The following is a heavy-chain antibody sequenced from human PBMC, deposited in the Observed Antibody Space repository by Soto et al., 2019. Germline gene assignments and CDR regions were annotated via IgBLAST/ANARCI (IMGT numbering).Heavy chain of an antibody. Sequence: ASVTVSCTASGYTFTSYGISWVRQAPGQGLEWMGWISAYNGNTNYAQKLQGRVTMTTDTSTSTAYMELRSLRSDDTAVYYCARAGRGDSSGYSDYWGQGTLVTVSS. CDR3: ARAGRGDSSGYSDY. CDR2: ISAYNGNT. J-gene: IGHJ4*02. D-gene: IGHD3-22*01. CDR1: GYTFTSYG. V-gene: IGHV1-18*01.